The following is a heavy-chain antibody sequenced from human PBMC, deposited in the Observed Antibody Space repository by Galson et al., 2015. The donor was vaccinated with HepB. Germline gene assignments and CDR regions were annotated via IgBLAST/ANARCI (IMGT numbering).Heavy chain of an antibody. D-gene: IGHD6-19*01. Sequence: SVKVPCKASGGSFSSYVISWVRQAPGQGLEWMGGIIPKFGISNSAQKFQGRVTISAARSTSTLYMELRSLRPDDTALYYCAEWGGIAGAGWYGPLDYWGQGTLITVSS. CDR3: AEWGGIAGAGWYGPLDY. CDR1: GGSFSSYV. CDR2: IIPKFGIS. V-gene: IGHV1-69*10. J-gene: IGHJ4*02.